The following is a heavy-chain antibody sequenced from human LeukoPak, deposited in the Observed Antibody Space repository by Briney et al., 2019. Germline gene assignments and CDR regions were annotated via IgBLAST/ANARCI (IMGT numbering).Heavy chain of an antibody. V-gene: IGHV1-8*03. D-gene: IGHD3-22*01. CDR1: GYTFTSHG. CDR3: ARGLRTYYYDSSGYYYGPMGY. CDR2: MNPNSGNT. Sequence: ASVKVSCKASGYTFTSHGINWVRQAPGQGLEWMGWMNPNSGNTGYAQKFQGRVTITRNTSISTAYMELSSLRSEDTAVYYCARGLRTYYYDSSGYYYGPMGYWGQGTLVTVSS. J-gene: IGHJ4*02.